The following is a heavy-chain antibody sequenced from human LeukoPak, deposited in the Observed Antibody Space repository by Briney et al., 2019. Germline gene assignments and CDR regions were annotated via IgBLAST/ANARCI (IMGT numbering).Heavy chain of an antibody. Sequence: GSLRLSCAASGFTVSSNYMSWVRQAPGKGLEWVSVIYSGGSTYYADSVKGRFTISRDNSKNTLYLQMNSLRAEDTAVYYCAGPTSVYYYDSSGYYSGAFDIWGQGTMVTVSS. D-gene: IGHD3-22*01. CDR3: AGPTSVYYYDSSGYYSGAFDI. J-gene: IGHJ3*02. V-gene: IGHV3-66*01. CDR1: GFTVSSNY. CDR2: IYSGGST.